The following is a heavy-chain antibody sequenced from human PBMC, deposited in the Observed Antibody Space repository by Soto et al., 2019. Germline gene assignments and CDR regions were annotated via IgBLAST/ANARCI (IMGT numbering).Heavy chain of an antibody. CDR2: IKQDGSEK. CDR3: ATGYSRFDY. CDR1: GFSFSSYW. J-gene: IGHJ4*01. V-gene: IGHV3-7*03. D-gene: IGHD6-13*01. Sequence: GGSLRLSCAASGFSFSSYWMSWVRQAPGKGLEWVANIKQDGSEKYYVDSVRGRFTISRDSAKNSLFLQMNILTAEDTALYYCATGYSRFDYWGRGTLVTVSS.